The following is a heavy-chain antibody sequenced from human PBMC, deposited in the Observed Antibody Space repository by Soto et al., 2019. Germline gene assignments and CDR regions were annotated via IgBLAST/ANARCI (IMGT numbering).Heavy chain of an antibody. CDR1: GFTFSDHF. CDR2: SRNKANSHTT. V-gene: IGHV3-72*01. CDR3: VRGYHGFDT. Sequence: EVLLVESGGGLVQPGESLRLSCAVSGFTFSDHFMDWVRQVPGKGLEWLARSRNKANSHTTEYAASVRGRFTISRDDSKISLYLQMNSLKTEDTGVYHCVRGYHGFDTWGQGTMVSVSS. J-gene: IGHJ3*02. D-gene: IGHD2-2*01.